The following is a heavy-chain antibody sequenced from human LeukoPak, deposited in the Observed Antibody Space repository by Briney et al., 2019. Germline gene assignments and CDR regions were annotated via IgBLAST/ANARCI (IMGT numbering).Heavy chain of an antibody. CDR3: AKIRGASYSSGWYFDY. V-gene: IGHV3-30*18. D-gene: IGHD6-19*01. CDR1: GFTFSSYG. Sequence: GSLRLSCAASGFTFSSYGMHWVRQAPGKGLEWVAVISYDGSNKYYADSVKGRFTISRDNSKNTLYLQMNSLRAEDTAVYYCAKIRGASYSSGWYFDYWGQGTLVTVSS. J-gene: IGHJ4*02. CDR2: ISYDGSNK.